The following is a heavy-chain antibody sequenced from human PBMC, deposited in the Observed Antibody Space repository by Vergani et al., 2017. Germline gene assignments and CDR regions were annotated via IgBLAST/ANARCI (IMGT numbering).Heavy chain of an antibody. CDR2: IIPIFGTA. CDR3: ARGAEDCSGGSCYYGCY. D-gene: IGHD2-15*01. V-gene: IGHV1-69*01. J-gene: IGHJ4*02. Sequence: QVQLVQSGAEVKKPGSSVKVSCKASGGTFSSYAISWVRQAPGQGLEWMGGIIPIFGTANYAQKFQGRVTITADESTSTAYMELSSLRSEDTAVYYCARGAEDCSGGSCYYGCYWGQGTLVTVSS. CDR1: GGTFSSYA.